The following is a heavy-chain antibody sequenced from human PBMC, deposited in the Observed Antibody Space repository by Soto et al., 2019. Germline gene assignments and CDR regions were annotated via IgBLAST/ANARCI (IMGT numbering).Heavy chain of an antibody. D-gene: IGHD3-3*01. J-gene: IGHJ5*02. CDR1: GGSISSGGYY. V-gene: IGHV4-31*03. CDR3: ARDVAAHYDFWSGYRGFDP. Sequence: TSETLSLTCTVSGGSISSGGYYWSWIRQHPGKGLEWIGYIYYSGSTYYNPSLKSRVTISVDTSKNQFSLKLSSVTAADTAVYYCARDVAAHYDFWSGYRGFDPWGQGTLVTVSS. CDR2: IYYSGST.